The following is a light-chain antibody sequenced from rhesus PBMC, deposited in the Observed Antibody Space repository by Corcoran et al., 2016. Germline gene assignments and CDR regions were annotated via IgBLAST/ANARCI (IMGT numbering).Light chain of an antibody. V-gene: IGKV1S5*01. CDR2: AAS. CDR3: PKQNSRPRT. CDR1: KIISSY. J-gene: IGKJ1*01. Sequence: DIQMTQPPSSLSASVGDRVTITCRASKIISSYLAWYQQKPGKVPKLLIYAASSLESGVPSRFSGGGSGTEFTITISRLQPEDFATYYCPKQNSRPRTFGQGTKVEIK.